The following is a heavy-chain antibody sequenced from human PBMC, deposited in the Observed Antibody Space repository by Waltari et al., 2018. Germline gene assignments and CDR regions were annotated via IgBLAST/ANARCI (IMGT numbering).Heavy chain of an antibody. V-gene: IGHV6-1*01. CDR2: TYYRSKWYN. CDR1: EYSISSNCVA. CDR3: ARGRHSGFDY. D-gene: IGHD2-15*01. J-gene: IGHJ4*02. Sequence: QLQLQQSAPELLTPSQPVSITCDISEYSISSNCVAWNWIRQSPSRGLEWLGRTYYRSKWYNDYAVSVKSRITINPDTSKNQFSLQLNSVTPDDTALYYCARGRHSGFDYWGQGTLVTVSS.